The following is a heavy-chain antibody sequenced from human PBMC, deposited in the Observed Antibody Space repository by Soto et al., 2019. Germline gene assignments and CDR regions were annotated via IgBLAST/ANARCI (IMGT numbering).Heavy chain of an antibody. J-gene: IGHJ5*02. CDR3: ANSGSSGWYGWFDP. CDR1: GFSLRTRGLG. CDR2: IYWNDDK. D-gene: IGHD6-19*01. V-gene: IGHV2-5*01. Sequence: SGPALGNATQTLTLTCIFSGFSLRTRGLGVGWIRQPPGKALEWLGFIYWNDDKRYSPSLKSRLTITKDTSKNQVVLTMTNMDPVDTATYYCANSGSSGWYGWFDPWGQGTLVTVSS.